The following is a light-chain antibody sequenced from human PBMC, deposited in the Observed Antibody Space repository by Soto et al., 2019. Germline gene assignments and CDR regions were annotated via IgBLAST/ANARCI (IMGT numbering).Light chain of an antibody. J-gene: IGKJ1*01. CDR3: EPYGSSPRT. V-gene: IGKV3-20*01. CDR1: QSVSSIY. Sequence: IVLTQSTGTLSLSPGERATRSGRASQSVSSIYFAWYQQKRGQAPRLLIYGVSSRATGIPDRFSGSGSGTDFTLTISRLEPEDSAVYYCEPYGSSPRTFGQGTKVDIK. CDR2: GVS.